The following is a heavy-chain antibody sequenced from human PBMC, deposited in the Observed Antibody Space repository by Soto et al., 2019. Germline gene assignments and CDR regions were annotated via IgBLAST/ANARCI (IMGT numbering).Heavy chain of an antibody. V-gene: IGHV4-39*01. CDR2: IYYSGST. CDR3: ARHGGYDILTGYSSWYFDL. CDR1: GGSISSSSYY. Sequence: QLQLQESGPGLVKPSETLSLTCTVSGGSISSSSYYWGWIRQPPGKGLEWIGSIYYSGSTYYNPSLKSRVTISVDTSKNQFSLKLSSVTAADTAVYYCARHGGYDILTGYSSWYFDLWGRGTLVTVSS. D-gene: IGHD3-9*01. J-gene: IGHJ2*01.